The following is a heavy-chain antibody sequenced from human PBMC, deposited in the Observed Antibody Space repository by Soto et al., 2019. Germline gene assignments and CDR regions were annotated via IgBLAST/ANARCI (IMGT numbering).Heavy chain of an antibody. CDR1: GCGCKGYW. D-gene: IGHD3-22*01. CDR3: ARHGDDIYYYYGMDV. CDR2: IYPGDSDT. Sequence: GLPKKIPRSGEGCGCKGYWIRWVRQQQGKGLEWMGIIYPGDSDTRYSPSFQGQVTISADKSISTAYLQWSSLKASDTAMYYCARHGDDIYYYYGMDVWGQ. V-gene: IGHV5-51*01. J-gene: IGHJ6*02.